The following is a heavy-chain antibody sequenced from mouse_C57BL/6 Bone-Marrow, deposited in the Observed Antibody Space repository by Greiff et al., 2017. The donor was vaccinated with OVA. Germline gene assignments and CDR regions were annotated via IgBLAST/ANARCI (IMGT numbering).Heavy chain of an antibody. CDR1: GFTFSDYY. CDR3: AGFITAVVGDWYFDV. J-gene: IGHJ1*03. D-gene: IGHD1-1*01. V-gene: IGHV5-16*01. CDR2: INYDGSST. Sequence: EVKLVESEGGLVQPGSSMKLSCTASGFTFSDYYMAWVRQVPEKGLEWVANINYDGSSTYYLDSLKSRFIISRDNAKNILYLQMSSLKSEDTATYYCAGFITAVVGDWYFDVWGTGTTVTVSS.